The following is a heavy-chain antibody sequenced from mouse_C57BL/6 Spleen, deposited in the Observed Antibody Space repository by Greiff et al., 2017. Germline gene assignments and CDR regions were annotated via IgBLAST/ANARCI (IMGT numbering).Heavy chain of an antibody. D-gene: IGHD1-1*01. J-gene: IGHJ3*01. CDR3: ARGTTVAPWFAY. Sequence: EVKVVESEGGLVQPGSSMKLSCTASGFTFSDYYMAWVRQVPEKGLEWVANINYDGSSTYYLDSLKSRFIISRDNAKNILYLQMSSLKSEDTATYYCARGTTVAPWFAYWGQGTLVTVSA. CDR1: GFTFSDYY. V-gene: IGHV5-16*01. CDR2: INYDGSST.